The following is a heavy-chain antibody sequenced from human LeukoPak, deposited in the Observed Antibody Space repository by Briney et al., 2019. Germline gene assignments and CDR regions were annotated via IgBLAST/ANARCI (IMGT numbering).Heavy chain of an antibody. V-gene: IGHV1-2*02. CDR1: GYTFTGYY. D-gene: IGHD6-6*01. J-gene: IGHJ6*02. CDR2: INPNSGGT. Sequence: ASVKVSCKASGYTFTGYYMHWVRQAPGQGLEWMGWINPNSGGTNYAQKFQGRVTMTRDTSISTAYMELSRLRSVDTAVYYCARDQGIAARPSPRVYYYYGMDVWGQGTTVTVSS. CDR3: ARDQGIAARPSPRVYYYYGMDV.